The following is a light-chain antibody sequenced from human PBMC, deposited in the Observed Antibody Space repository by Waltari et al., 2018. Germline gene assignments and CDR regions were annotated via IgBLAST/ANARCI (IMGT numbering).Light chain of an antibody. J-gene: IGKJ4*01. V-gene: IGKV3-11*01. CDR3: QQRSNGLT. CDR2: DAS. CDR1: QSVSVY. Sequence: EIVLTQSPATLSLSPGERATLPCRASQSVSVYLAWYQQKPGQAPRLPIFDASSRATGIPARFSGSGSGTDFTLTISSLEPEDFAVYYCQQRSNGLTFGGGTRVEIK.